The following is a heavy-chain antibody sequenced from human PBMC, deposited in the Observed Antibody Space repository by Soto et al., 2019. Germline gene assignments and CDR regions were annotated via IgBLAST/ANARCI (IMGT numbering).Heavy chain of an antibody. CDR3: ARGVGATFHYYYYGMDV. CDR1: GGSISSSSYY. J-gene: IGHJ6*02. Sequence: SETLSLTCTVSGGSISSSSYYWGWIRQPPVKGLEWIGSIYYSGSTYYNPSLKSRVTISVDTSKNQFSLKLSSVTAADTAVYYCARGVGATFHYYYYGMDVWGQGXTVTVYS. V-gene: IGHV4-39*01. CDR2: IYYSGST. D-gene: IGHD1-26*01.